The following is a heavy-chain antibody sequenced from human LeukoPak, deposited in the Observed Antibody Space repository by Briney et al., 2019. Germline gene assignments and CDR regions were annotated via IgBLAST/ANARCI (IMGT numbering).Heavy chain of an antibody. V-gene: IGHV3-30*18. CDR3: AKDPRPMVRGVIIGGYFDY. CDR2: ISYDGSNK. D-gene: IGHD3-10*01. J-gene: IGHJ4*02. Sequence: RPGGSLRLSCAASGFTFRSYGMHWVHQAPGKGLEWVAVISYDGSNKYYADSVKGRFTISRDNSKNTLYLQMNSLRAEDTAVYYCAKDPRPMVRGVIIGGYFDYWGQGTLVTVSS. CDR1: GFTFRSYG.